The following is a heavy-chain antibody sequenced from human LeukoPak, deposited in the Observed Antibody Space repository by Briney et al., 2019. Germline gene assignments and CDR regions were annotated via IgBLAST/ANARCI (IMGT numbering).Heavy chain of an antibody. J-gene: IGHJ4*02. CDR3: VKDISTIIRNPVY. Sequence: VXXAPGKGXXXVXYIGSSGSTKYYADSVKGRFAISRDNAKNSLHLQMNSLRPEDTALYYCVKDISTIIRNPVYWGQGTLVTVSS. CDR2: IGSSGSTK. D-gene: IGHD1-14*01. V-gene: IGHV3-48*03.